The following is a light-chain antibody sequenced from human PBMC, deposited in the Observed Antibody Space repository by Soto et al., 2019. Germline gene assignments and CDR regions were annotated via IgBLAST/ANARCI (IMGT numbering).Light chain of an antibody. V-gene: IGKV1-39*01. CDR3: QQSYSTRLT. Sequence: DIQMTQSPSSLSASVGDRVTITCRASQSISSYLNWYQQKPGKAPKLLIYAASSLQSGVPSRFSGSGSGTEFTLTISSLQPEDFATYYCQQSYSTRLTFRGGTKVEIK. CDR1: QSISSY. CDR2: AAS. J-gene: IGKJ4*01.